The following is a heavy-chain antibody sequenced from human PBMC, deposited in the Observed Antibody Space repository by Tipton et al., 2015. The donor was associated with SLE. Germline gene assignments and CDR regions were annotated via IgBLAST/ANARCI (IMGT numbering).Heavy chain of an antibody. CDR3: ARGANWGSRDFQY. V-gene: IGHV4-59*11. J-gene: IGHJ4*02. CDR1: GGSIASHY. D-gene: IGHD7-27*01. CDR2: IYYSGYT. Sequence: TLSLTCTVSGGSIASHYWSWIRQPPGKELEWIGYIYYSGYTNYNPSLKSRVTFSVDTSKNQFSLNLNSVTAADTAVYYCARGANWGSRDFQYWGQGTLVTVSS.